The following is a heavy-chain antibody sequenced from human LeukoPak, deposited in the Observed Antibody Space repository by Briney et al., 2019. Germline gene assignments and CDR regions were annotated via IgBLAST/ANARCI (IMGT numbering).Heavy chain of an antibody. CDR3: ARESEAYCGGDCYSGY. CDR2: INPNSGGT. Sequence: ASVKVSCKASGYTFTGYYMHWVRQAPGQGLEWMGWINPNSGGTNYAQKFQGRVTMTRDTSISTAYMELSRLRSVDTAVYYCARESEAYCGGDCYSGYWGQGTPVTVFS. CDR1: GYTFTGYY. V-gene: IGHV1-2*02. J-gene: IGHJ4*02. D-gene: IGHD2-21*02.